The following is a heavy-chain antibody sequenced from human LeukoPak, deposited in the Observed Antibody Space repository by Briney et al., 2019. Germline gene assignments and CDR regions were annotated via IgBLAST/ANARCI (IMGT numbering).Heavy chain of an antibody. V-gene: IGHV3-49*04. CDR3: TRPPMEVRGVIHGY. D-gene: IGHD3-10*01. Sequence: QTGGSLKLSCAVSGITLSNYGMNWARQAPGKGLEWVGFIRSKAHGGTTEYAASVKGRFTISRDDSKSIAFLQMNSLKTEDTAVYYCTRPPMEVRGVIHGYWGQGTLVTVSS. J-gene: IGHJ4*02. CDR2: IRSKAHGGTT. CDR1: GITLSNYG.